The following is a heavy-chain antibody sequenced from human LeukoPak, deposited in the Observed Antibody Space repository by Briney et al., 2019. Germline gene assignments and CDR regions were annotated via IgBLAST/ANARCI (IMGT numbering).Heavy chain of an antibody. CDR2: IYHSGST. CDR3: ARDDSSGYYGLDY. J-gene: IGHJ4*02. Sequence: SETLSLTCTVSGGSISSYSWSWIRQPPGKGLEWIGYIYHSGSTYYNPSLKSRVTISVDRSKNQFSLKLSSVTAADTAVYYCARDDSSGYYGLDYWGQGTLVTVSS. CDR1: GGSISSYS. D-gene: IGHD3-22*01. V-gene: IGHV4-30-2*01.